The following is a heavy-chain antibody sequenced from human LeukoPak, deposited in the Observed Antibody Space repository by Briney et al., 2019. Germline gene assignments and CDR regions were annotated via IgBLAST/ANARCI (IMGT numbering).Heavy chain of an antibody. Sequence: GGSLRLSCAASGFTFDDYTMHWVRQAPGKGLEWVSLISWDGGSTYYADSVKGRFTISRDNSKNSLYLQMNSLRTEDTALYYCAKDRYSSSLYYFDYWGQGTLVTVSS. CDR2: ISWDGGST. CDR3: AKDRYSSSLYYFDY. V-gene: IGHV3-43*01. D-gene: IGHD6-19*01. CDR1: GFTFDDYT. J-gene: IGHJ4*02.